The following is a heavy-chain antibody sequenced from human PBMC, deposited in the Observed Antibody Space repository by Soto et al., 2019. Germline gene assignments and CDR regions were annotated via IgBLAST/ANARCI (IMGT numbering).Heavy chain of an antibody. Sequence: PGGSLRLSCAASGFTFSNYAMSWVRQAPGKGLEWVSAISENGGSTYYADPVKGRFTISRDNSKSALSLQMNSLRAEDTAVYYCARDVITVTTSNYYYYYGMDVWGQGTTVTVSS. V-gene: IGHV3-23*01. J-gene: IGHJ6*02. CDR2: ISENGGST. D-gene: IGHD4-17*01. CDR3: ARDVITVTTSNYYYYYGMDV. CDR1: GFTFSNYA.